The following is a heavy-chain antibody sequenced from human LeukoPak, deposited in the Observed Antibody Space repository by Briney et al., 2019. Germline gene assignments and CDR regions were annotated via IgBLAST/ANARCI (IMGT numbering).Heavy chain of an antibody. CDR1: GYIFSDYY. V-gene: IGHV1-2*02. CDR3: ARDQGSTVRVVGEAFDL. D-gene: IGHD3-22*01. J-gene: IGHJ3*01. Sequence: GASVKVSCKASGYIFSDYYLHWVRQAPGQGLEWMGWMNPNSGGTNYAQKVQGRITMTGYTSTASLELRRLRSDDTAVYYCARDQGSTVRVVGEAFDLWGQWTAVTVSS. CDR2: MNPNSGGT.